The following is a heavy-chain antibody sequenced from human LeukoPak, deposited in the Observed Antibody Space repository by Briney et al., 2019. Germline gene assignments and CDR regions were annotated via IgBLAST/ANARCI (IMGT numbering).Heavy chain of an antibody. J-gene: IGHJ4*02. D-gene: IGHD3-9*01. V-gene: IGHV3-21*01. CDR1: GFTFSSYS. CDR3: ARDWDYDILTGYYQALDY. Sequence: GGSLRLSCAASGFTFSSYSMNWVRQAPGKGLEWVSSISSSSSYIYYADSVKGRFTISRDNAKNSLYLQMNSLRAEDTAVYYCARDWDYDILTGYYQALDYWGQGTLVTVSS. CDR2: ISSSSSYI.